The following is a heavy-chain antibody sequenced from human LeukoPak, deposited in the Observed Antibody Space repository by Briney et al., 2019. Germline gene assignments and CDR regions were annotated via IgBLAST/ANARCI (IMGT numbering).Heavy chain of an antibody. V-gene: IGHV3-48*01. Sequence: PGGSLRLSCAASGFTFSSYNMNWVRQAPGKGLEWVSYISSSSSSIYYADSVKGRFTISRDNSKNTLYLQMNSLRAEDTAVYYCAKVPHDYGDYEVESWGQGTLVTVSS. D-gene: IGHD4-17*01. CDR2: ISSSSSSI. CDR1: GFTFSSYN. J-gene: IGHJ4*02. CDR3: AKVPHDYGDYEVES.